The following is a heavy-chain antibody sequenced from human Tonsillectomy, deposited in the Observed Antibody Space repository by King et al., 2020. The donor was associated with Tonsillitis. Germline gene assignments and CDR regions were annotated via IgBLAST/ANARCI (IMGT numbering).Heavy chain of an antibody. V-gene: IGHV4-59*08. J-gene: IGHJ4*02. D-gene: IGHD3-16*01. CDR1: GGSISTYY. Sequence: VQLQESGPGLVKPSETLSLTCTVSGGSISTYYWSWIRQPPGKGLEWIGYIHNSGSTNYNPSLKSRVTISADTSKNQFSLTLSSVTAADTAVYYCARHGASFDYWGQGTLVTVSP. CDR2: IHNSGST. CDR3: ARHGASFDY.